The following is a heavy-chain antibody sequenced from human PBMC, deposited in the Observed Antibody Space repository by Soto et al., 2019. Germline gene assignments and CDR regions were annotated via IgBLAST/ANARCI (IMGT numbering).Heavy chain of an antibody. J-gene: IGHJ5*02. CDR3: ARRIAVGGSYWLDP. Sequence: SQTLSLTCAISGDNISSNSAAWNWIRQSPSRGLEWLGRTYYRSRWSSDYAESVKGRITINPDTSKNQFSLLLNSVTPEDTAVYCSARRIAVGGSYWLDPWGQGTQVTVSS. D-gene: IGHD6-19*01. CDR1: GDNISSNSAA. CDR2: TYYRSRWSS. V-gene: IGHV6-1*01.